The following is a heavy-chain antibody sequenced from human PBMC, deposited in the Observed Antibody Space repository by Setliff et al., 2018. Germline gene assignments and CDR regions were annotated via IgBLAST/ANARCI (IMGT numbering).Heavy chain of an antibody. CDR1: GYSFSDSA. CDR2: ISAYSGNA. V-gene: IGHV1-18*01. Sequence: GASVKVSCKAYGYSFSDSAVNWVRQAPGQGLEWVGWISAYSGNAYYAQKLQDRVTLTTDTSTTTAYLELRSLRPDDTAVYYCARDADYYDTGEYPIVDYWGQGTLVTVSS. D-gene: IGHD3-22*01. CDR3: ARDADYYDTGEYPIVDY. J-gene: IGHJ4*02.